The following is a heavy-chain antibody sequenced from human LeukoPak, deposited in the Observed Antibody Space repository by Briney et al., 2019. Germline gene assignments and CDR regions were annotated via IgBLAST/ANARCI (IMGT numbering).Heavy chain of an antibody. CDR2: INHSGST. J-gene: IGHJ6*03. Sequence: KAGGSLRLSCAASGFTFSSYEMNWVRQAPGKGLEWIGEINHSGSTNYNPSLKSRVTISVDTSKNQFSLKLSSVTAADTAVYYCARGDRTTIFGVVIKLGYMDVWGKGTTVTVSS. D-gene: IGHD3-3*01. V-gene: IGHV4-34*01. CDR3: ARGDRTTIFGVVIKLGYMDV. CDR1: GFTFSSYE.